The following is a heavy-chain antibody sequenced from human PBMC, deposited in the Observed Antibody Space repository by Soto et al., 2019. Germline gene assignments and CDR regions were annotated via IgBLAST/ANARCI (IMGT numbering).Heavy chain of an antibody. CDR1: GFAFSSYA. Sequence: GGSLRLSCAASGFAFSSYAMHWVRRAPGKGLEWVAVISYDASNKYYADSVKGRFTISRDNSKKTMYLQMSSPRAEDTAVYYCARPFSSGWYGDFDFWGQGTLVTVSS. V-gene: IGHV3-30-3*01. CDR3: ARPFSSGWYGDFDF. D-gene: IGHD6-19*01. J-gene: IGHJ4*02. CDR2: ISYDASNK.